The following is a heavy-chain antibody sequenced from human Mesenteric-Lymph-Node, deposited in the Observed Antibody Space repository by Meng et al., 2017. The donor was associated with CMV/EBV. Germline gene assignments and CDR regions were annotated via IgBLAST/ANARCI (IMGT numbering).Heavy chain of an antibody. V-gene: IGHV3-7*01. CDR1: GFTFRYYS. J-gene: IGHJ4*02. CDR2: IKQDGSEK. D-gene: IGHD3-3*01. Sequence: GESLKISCAASGFTFRYYSMNWVRQAPGKGLEWVANIKQDGSEKYYVDSVKGRFTISRDNGKNSLYLQMNSLRAEDTAVYYCARERATYYDFWRDYWGQGTLVTVSS. CDR3: ARERATYYDFWRDY.